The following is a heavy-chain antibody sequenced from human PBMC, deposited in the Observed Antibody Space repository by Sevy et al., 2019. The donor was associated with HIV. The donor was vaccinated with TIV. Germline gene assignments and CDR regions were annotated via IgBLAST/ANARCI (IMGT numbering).Heavy chain of an antibody. CDR3: AKDLYYDNTVLDY. D-gene: IGHD3-22*01. Sequence: GGSLRLSCAASGFTSSNYAMNWVRQAPGKGLEWVSGISGSGGSTYYADSVKGRFSISRDNSRNTLYLQMSSLRAEDTAVYYCAKDLYYDNTVLDYWGQGTLVTVSS. CDR1: GFTSSNYA. CDR2: ISGSGGST. J-gene: IGHJ4*02. V-gene: IGHV3-23*01.